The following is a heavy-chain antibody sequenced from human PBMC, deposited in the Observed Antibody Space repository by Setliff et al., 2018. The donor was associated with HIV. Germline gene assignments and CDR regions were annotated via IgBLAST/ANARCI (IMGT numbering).Heavy chain of an antibody. V-gene: IGHV4-39*01. CDR3: ARHYQHSWVGVDYYFMDV. CDR1: GGSISSSVYY. CDR2: IYYSGST. J-gene: IGHJ6*03. Sequence: SETLSLTCTVSGGSISSSVYYWGWIRQPPGKGLEWIGNIYYSGSTYYNASLKSRITISVDTSKNQFSLKLSSVTAADTAVYYCARHYQHSWVGVDYYFMDVWGKGTTVTVSS. D-gene: IGHD1-26*01.